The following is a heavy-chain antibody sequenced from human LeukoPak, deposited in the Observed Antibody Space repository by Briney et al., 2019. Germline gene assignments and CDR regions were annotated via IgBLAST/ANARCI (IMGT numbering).Heavy chain of an antibody. D-gene: IGHD2-2*01. CDR2: ISAYNGNT. J-gene: IGHJ3*02. V-gene: IGHV1-18*01. CDR1: GYTFTSYG. CDR3: ARDFVEYCSSTGCYRDDAFDI. Sequence: GASVKVSCKASGYTFTSYGISWVRQAPGQGLEWMGWISAYNGNTNYAQKLQGRVTMTTDTSTSTAYMELRSLRSDDTAVYYCARDFVEYCSSTGCYRDDAFDIWGQGTMVTVSS.